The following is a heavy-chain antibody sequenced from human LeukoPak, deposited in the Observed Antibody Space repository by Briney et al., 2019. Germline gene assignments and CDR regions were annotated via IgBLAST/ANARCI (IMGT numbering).Heavy chain of an antibody. J-gene: IGHJ5*02. V-gene: IGHV4-39*07. CDR3: ARGDGDSPYSWLDP. CDR1: GGSISRSSYY. D-gene: IGHD4-17*01. CDR2: IYYSGTT. Sequence: SETLSLTCTVSGGSISRSSYYWGWIRQPPGKGLEWLGSIYYSGTTFHNPSLKSRVIISVDTSNNQFSLKVTSVTAADTAVYYCARGDGDSPYSWLDPWGQGILVTVSS.